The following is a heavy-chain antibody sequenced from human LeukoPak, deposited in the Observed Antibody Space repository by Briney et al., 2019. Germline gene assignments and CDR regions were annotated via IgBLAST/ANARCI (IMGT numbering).Heavy chain of an antibody. J-gene: IGHJ5*02. CDR2: IIPIFGTA. CDR1: GGTFSNYA. V-gene: IGHV1-69*13. D-gene: IGHD6-13*01. CDR3: ARDWGMGPSSSWA. Sequence: SVKVSCKASGGTFSNYAINWVRRAPGQGLEWMGGIIPIFGTANYAQKFQGRVTITADESTSTAYMELRSLKSEDTAVYYCARDWGMGPSSSWAWGQGTLVTVSS.